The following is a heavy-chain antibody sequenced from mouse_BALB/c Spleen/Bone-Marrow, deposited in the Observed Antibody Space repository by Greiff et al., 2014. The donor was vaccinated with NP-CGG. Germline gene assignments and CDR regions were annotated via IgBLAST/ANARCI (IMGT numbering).Heavy chain of an antibody. CDR2: VSSSGIT. D-gene: IGHD1-3*01. CDR1: GYSITSHYA. Sequence: EVQLQQSGPGLVKPSQSLSLTCTVTGYSITSHYAWNWFRQFPGNKLEWMGYVSSSGITSYNPSLKSQISIIRDTSKNQFFLQLNSVTAEDTATYYCARSGNYFDYWGQGTTLTVSS. J-gene: IGHJ2*01. V-gene: IGHV3-2*02. CDR3: ARSGNYFDY.